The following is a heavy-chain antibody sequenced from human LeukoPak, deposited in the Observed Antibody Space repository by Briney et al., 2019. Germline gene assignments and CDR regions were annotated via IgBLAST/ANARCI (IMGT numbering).Heavy chain of an antibody. Sequence: SETLSLTCTVSGGSISSYYWSWIRQPPGKGLEWIGYIYYSGSTNYNPSLKSRVTISVDTSKNQFTLKLSSVTAADTAVYYCARDEGRDGYNSYWGQGTLVTVSS. D-gene: IGHD5-24*01. CDR2: IYYSGST. CDR1: GGSISSYY. J-gene: IGHJ4*02. V-gene: IGHV4-59*01. CDR3: ARDEGRDGYNSY.